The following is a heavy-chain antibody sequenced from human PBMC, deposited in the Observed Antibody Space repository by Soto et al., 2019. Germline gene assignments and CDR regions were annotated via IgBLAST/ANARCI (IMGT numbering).Heavy chain of an antibody. D-gene: IGHD1-1*01. CDR2: ISAHNGNT. CDR3: ARGRYGDY. CDR1: GYDFTTYG. Sequence: QVHLVQSGAEVKKPGASVKVSCKGSGYDFTTYGITWVRQAPGEGLEWMAWISAHNGNTDYAQKLQGRVTVTRDTSPSTAYMEQRRLRSDDTAVYYCARGRYGDYWGQGALVTVSS. V-gene: IGHV1-18*01. J-gene: IGHJ4*02.